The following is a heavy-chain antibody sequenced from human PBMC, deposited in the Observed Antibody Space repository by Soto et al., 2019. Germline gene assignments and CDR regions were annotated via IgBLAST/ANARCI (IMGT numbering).Heavy chain of an antibody. J-gene: IGHJ3*02. CDR2: ISYSGYA. D-gene: IGHD6-19*01. Sequence: QVQLQESGQGLVKPSQTLSLTCTVSGGSIRNDNFYWSYLRQRPGKGLEWIGYISYSGYAAYHPSLESLVIISVDPSNNQFSLILNSVTAADTAVYYCARDLEGTVTGRAAFGIWGRGTLVTVSS. CDR1: GGSIRNDNFY. V-gene: IGHV4-31*01. CDR3: ARDLEGTVTGRAAFGI.